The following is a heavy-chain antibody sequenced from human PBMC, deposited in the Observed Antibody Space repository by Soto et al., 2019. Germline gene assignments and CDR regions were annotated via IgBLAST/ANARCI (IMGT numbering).Heavy chain of an antibody. V-gene: IGHV3-21*01. CDR1: GFTFSSYS. CDR2: INPNSRYM. CDR3: ARHETRLTGDGFDI. Sequence: EVQLLESGGGLVNPGGSLRLSCSASGFTFSSYSMDWVRQAPGKGLEWVASINPNSRYMIYADSVRGRFTIFRDYAKNSLHLQMNGLGVEDTGVYYCARHETRLTGDGFDIWGQGTLVTVSS. J-gene: IGHJ3*02. D-gene: IGHD7-27*01.